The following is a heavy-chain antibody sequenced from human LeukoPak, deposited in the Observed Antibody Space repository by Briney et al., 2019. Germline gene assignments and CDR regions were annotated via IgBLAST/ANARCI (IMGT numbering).Heavy chain of an antibody. CDR1: GHSFTSYW. CDR2: IYPGDPDT. Sequence: GESLKISCKGSGHSFTSYWIGWVRQMPGKGLEWMGIIYPGDPDTRYSPSFQGQVTISADKSISTAYLQWSSLKASDTAMYYCARSDCSSTSCPLDYWGQGTLVTVSS. CDR3: ARSDCSSTSCPLDY. D-gene: IGHD2-2*01. V-gene: IGHV5-51*01. J-gene: IGHJ4*02.